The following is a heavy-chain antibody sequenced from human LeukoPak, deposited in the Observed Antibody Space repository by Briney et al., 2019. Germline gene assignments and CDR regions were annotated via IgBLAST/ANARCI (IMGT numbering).Heavy chain of an antibody. V-gene: IGHV4-59*01. J-gene: IGHJ4*02. D-gene: IGHD2/OR15-2a*01. CDR1: GGDISTYY. Sequence: SETLSLICSVSGGDISTYYWIWFRQPPGKGLEWIGYIYYSGSTNYNPSLKSRVTISVDTSKNQVSLKLSSVTAADTAIYYCARDPKYSYYFDYWGQGSLVTVSS. CDR3: ARDPKYSYYFDY. CDR2: IYYSGST.